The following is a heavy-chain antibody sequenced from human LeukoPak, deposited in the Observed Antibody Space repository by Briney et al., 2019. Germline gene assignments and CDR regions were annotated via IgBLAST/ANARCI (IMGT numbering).Heavy chain of an antibody. J-gene: IGHJ4*02. CDR1: GFTFSSYA. V-gene: IGHV3-23*01. CDR3: ATTRPYGTTWAGAFED. Sequence: PGGSLRLSCAASGFTFSSYAMSWVRQAPGKGLEWVSTITARSGADYTDSVKGRFVISRDNSKNTLFLQMSSLRAEDTAVYYCATTRPYGTTWAGAFEDWGQGIPVTVSS. CDR2: ITARSGA. D-gene: IGHD6-19*01.